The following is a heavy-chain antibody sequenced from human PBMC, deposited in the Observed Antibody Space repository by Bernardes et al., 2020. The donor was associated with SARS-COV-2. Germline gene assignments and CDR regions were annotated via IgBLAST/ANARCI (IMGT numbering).Heavy chain of an antibody. J-gene: IGHJ4*02. CDR2: IIPLFGRA. V-gene: IGHV1-69*13. D-gene: IGHD3-22*01. CDR3: ARGPGDSSGYYYFY. CDR1: GGTFSSNA. Sequence: SVKVSCKASGGTFSSNAISWVRQAPGQGLEWMGGIIPLFGRATYAQRFQGRVTITADEATSTAYMELRSLRSADTAMYYCARGPGDSSGYYYFYWGQGTLVTGSS.